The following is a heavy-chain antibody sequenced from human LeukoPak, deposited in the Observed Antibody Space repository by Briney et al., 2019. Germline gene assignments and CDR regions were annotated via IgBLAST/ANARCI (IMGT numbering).Heavy chain of an antibody. CDR3: SRLRGYSYGYADY. CDR1: GFTFSSYS. CDR2: ISSSSSYI. Sequence: PGGSLRLSCAASGFTFSSYSMNWVRQAPGKGLEWVSSISSSSSYIYYADSVKGRFTISRDNAKNSLYLQMNSLRAEDTAVYYCSRLRGYSYGYADYWGQGTQVTVSS. J-gene: IGHJ4*02. D-gene: IGHD5-18*01. V-gene: IGHV3-21*01.